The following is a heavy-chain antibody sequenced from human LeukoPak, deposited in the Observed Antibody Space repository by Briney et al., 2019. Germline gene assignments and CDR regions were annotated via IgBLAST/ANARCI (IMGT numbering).Heavy chain of an antibody. Sequence: GGSLRLSCAASGFTFSTYEMNWVRQAPGKGLEWVSYISSSGSSIYYADSVKGRFTISRDNARNSLYLQMNSLSVVDTAVYYCAREDHSSNSYFYFYGMDVWGQGTTVTVSS. V-gene: IGHV3-48*03. CDR2: ISSSGSSI. D-gene: IGHD6-13*01. J-gene: IGHJ6*02. CDR3: AREDHSSNSYFYFYGMDV. CDR1: GFTFSTYE.